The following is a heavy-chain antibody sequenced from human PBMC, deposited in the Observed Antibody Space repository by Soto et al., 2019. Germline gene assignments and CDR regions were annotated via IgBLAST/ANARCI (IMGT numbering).Heavy chain of an antibody. CDR1: GGTFSSYT. CDR3: ARVPYSSSPGSSDY. CDR2: IIPILGIA. J-gene: IGHJ4*02. Sequence: QVQLVQSGAEVKKPGSSVKVSCKASGGTFSSYTISWVRQAPGQGLEWMGRIIPILGIANYAQKFQGRVTITAEKSTSTAYMELSSLRSEDTAVYYCARVPYSSSPGSSDYWGQGTLVTVSS. V-gene: IGHV1-69*02. D-gene: IGHD6-6*01.